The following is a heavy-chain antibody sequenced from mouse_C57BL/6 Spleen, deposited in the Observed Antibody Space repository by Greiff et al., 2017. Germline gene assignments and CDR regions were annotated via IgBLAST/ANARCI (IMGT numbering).Heavy chain of an antibody. CDR3: ARETAQAKAY. CDR1: GFTFSSYA. Sequence: EVQLVESGGGLVKPGGSLKLSCAASGFTFSSYAMSWVRQTPEKRLEWVATISDGGSYTYYPDNVKGRFTISRDNAKNNLYLQMSHLKSEDTAMYYCARETAQAKAYWGQGTLVTVSA. D-gene: IGHD3-2*02. J-gene: IGHJ3*01. V-gene: IGHV5-4*01. CDR2: ISDGGSYT.